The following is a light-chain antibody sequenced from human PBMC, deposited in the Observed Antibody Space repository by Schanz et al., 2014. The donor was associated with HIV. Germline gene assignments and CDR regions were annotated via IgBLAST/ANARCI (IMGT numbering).Light chain of an antibody. CDR2: DVS. CDR3: SSYTSSSPWV. Sequence: QSVLTQPPSASGSPGQSVTISCTGTSSDVGGYDYVSWYQKHPDKAPRLIIYDVSNRPSGVSSRFSGSKSGNTASLTISGLQAEDEADYYCSSYTSSSPWVFGGGTKVTVL. CDR1: SSDVGGYDY. V-gene: IGLV2-14*03. J-gene: IGLJ3*02.